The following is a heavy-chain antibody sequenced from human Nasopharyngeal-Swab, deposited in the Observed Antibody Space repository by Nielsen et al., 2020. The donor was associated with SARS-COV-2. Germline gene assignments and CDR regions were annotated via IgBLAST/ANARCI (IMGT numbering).Heavy chain of an antibody. Sequence: LRLSCTVSGGSISSGSYYWSWIRQPAGKGLEWIGRIYTSGSTNYNPSLKSRVTISVDTSKSQFSLKLSSGTAADTAVYYCARDNTAMDSGAFDIWGQGTMVTVPS. CDR1: GGSISSGSYY. CDR2: IYTSGST. CDR3: ARDNTAMDSGAFDI. D-gene: IGHD5-18*01. V-gene: IGHV4-61*02. J-gene: IGHJ3*02.